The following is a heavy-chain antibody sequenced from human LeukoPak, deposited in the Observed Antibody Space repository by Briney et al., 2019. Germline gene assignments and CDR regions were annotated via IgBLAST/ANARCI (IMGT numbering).Heavy chain of an antibody. CDR1: GFTVSSNY. V-gene: IGHV3-53*01. Sequence: GGSLRLSCAASGFTVSSNYMSWVRQAPGKGLEWVSVIYSGGSTYYADSVKGRFTISRDNSKNTLYLQMNSLRAEDTAVYYCARNGPRAHRHFDYWGQGTLVTVSS. J-gene: IGHJ4*02. CDR3: ARNGPRAHRHFDY. CDR2: IYSGGST.